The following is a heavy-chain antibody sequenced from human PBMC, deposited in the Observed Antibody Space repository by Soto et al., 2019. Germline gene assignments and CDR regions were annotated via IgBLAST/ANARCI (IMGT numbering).Heavy chain of an antibody. V-gene: IGHV3-23*01. D-gene: IGHD1-26*01. CDR3: ATVGGQPSLMTFAY. J-gene: IGHJ4*02. CDR2: ISGRGGST. Sequence: QPGGSLRLSCAASGFTFSSYAMSWVRQAPGKGLEWVSAISGRGGSTYYADSVKGRFTISRDNSKNTLYLQMNSLRAEDTAVYYCATVGGQPSLMTFAYWGQGTLVTVSS. CDR1: GFTFSSYA.